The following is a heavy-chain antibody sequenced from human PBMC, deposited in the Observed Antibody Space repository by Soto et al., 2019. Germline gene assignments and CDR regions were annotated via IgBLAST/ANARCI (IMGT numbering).Heavy chain of an antibody. J-gene: IGHJ5*02. CDR1: GGTFSSYA. V-gene: IGHV1-69*13. CDR3: ARDRYRYYDFLTENYNWFDP. CDR2: IIPIFGTA. D-gene: IGHD3-3*01. Sequence: SVKVSCKASGGTFSSYAISWVRQAPGQGLERMGGIIPIFGTANYAQKFQGRVTITADESTSTAYMELSSLRSEDTAVYYCARDRYRYYDFLTENYNWFDPWGQGTLVTVSS.